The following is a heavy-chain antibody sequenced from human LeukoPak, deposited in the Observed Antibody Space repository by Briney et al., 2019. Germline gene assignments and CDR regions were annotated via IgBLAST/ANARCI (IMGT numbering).Heavy chain of an antibody. D-gene: IGHD3-16*01. CDR2: IKQDGSEK. V-gene: IGHV3-7*05. CDR1: KFTFSNYW. CDR3: ARGLNWAFDY. J-gene: IGHJ4*02. Sequence: GGSLRLSCAASKFTFSNYWMSWVRQAPGIGLEWVANIKQDGSEKYYADSVKGRFTVSRDNAKNSLYLQMINLRAEDTAVYYCARGLNWAFDYWGQGTLVTVSS.